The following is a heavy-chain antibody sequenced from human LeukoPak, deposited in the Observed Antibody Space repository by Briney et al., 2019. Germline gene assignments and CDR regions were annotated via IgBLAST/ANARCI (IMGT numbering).Heavy chain of an antibody. CDR1: GFTFDDYA. J-gene: IGHJ4*02. CDR3: AINGGGDSGYGNFDY. Sequence: PGGSLRLSCAVSGFTFDDYAMHWVRQVPGKGLEWVSGINWNSDSIGYADSVKGRFTTSRDNAKNSLYLQMNSLRAKDTAFYYCAINGGGDSGYGNFDYWGQGTLVTVSS. D-gene: IGHD5-12*01. CDR2: INWNSDSI. V-gene: IGHV3-9*01.